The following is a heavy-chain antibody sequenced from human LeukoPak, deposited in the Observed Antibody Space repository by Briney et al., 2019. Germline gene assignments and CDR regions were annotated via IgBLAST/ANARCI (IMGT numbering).Heavy chain of an antibody. J-gene: IGHJ6*02. CDR3: ARDLKRTSYGMDV. D-gene: IGHD3-9*01. Sequence: GGSLRLSCAASGFTFSSYEMNWVRQAPGKGLEWVSYISSSGSTIYYADSVKGRFTISRDNAKNPLYLQMNSLRAEDTAVYYCARDLKRTSYGMDVWGQGTTVTVSS. V-gene: IGHV3-48*03. CDR2: ISSSGSTI. CDR1: GFTFSSYE.